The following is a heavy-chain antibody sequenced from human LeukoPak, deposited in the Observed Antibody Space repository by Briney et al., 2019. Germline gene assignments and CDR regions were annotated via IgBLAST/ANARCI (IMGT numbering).Heavy chain of an antibody. V-gene: IGHV3-11*01. Sequence: GGSLRLSCAASGFTFSSYAMSWIRQAPGKGLEWVSYISSSGSTIYYADSVKGRFTISRDNAKNSLYLQMNSLRAEDTAVYYCAREFLKTTLTTVVHAFDIWGQGTMVTVSS. J-gene: IGHJ3*02. CDR1: GFTFSSYA. CDR2: ISSSGSTI. D-gene: IGHD4-17*01. CDR3: AREFLKTTLTTVVHAFDI.